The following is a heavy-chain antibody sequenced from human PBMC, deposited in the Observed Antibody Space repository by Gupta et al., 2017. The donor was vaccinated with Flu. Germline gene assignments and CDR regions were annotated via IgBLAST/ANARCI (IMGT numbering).Heavy chain of an antibody. CDR2: IRSKANSYAK. D-gene: IGHD2-2*01. CDR1: GFTFSGSA. CDR3: TRHGSSTSCYSGDY. Sequence: EVQLVESGGGLVQPGGSLKLACAASGFTFSGSATHWGRQASGKGLEGVGRIRSKANSYAKAYAASVKGRFTISRDDTKNTAYLQMNSLKTEDTAVYYCTRHGSSTSCYSGDYWGQGTLVTVSS. V-gene: IGHV3-73*02. J-gene: IGHJ4*02.